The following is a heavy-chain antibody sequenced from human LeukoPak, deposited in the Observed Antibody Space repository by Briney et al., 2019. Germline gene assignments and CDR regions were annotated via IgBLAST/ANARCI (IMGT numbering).Heavy chain of an antibody. V-gene: IGHV3-53*01. CDR1: GFTVSSNY. CDR3: ARDHYYDSNGYGFCCIDV. D-gene: IGHD3-22*01. J-gene: IGHJ6*03. Sequence: PGGSLRLSCAASGFTVSSNYMTWVRQAPGKGLEWVSVIYSGGSTYYADSVKGRFTISRDNSKNTLYLQMNSLRAEDTAVYYCARDHYYDSNGYGFCCIDVWGKGTTVTVSS. CDR2: IYSGGST.